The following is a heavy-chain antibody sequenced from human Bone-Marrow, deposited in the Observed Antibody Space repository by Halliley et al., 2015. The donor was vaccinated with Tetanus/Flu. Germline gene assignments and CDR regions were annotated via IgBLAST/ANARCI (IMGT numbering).Heavy chain of an antibody. V-gene: IGHV4-59*08. CDR1: NGSISDYY. CDR2: ISYTGST. D-gene: IGHD3-22*01. Sequence: GLVKPSETLSLTCIVSNGSISDYYWSWIRKSPGKGLEWIGYISYTGSTTYKTSLKSRVTISRDTSKKQFSLKLNSVTAADTAVYYCARSGAYYTGDFDLWGQGTLVTVSS. J-gene: IGHJ4*02. CDR3: ARSGAYYTGDFDL.